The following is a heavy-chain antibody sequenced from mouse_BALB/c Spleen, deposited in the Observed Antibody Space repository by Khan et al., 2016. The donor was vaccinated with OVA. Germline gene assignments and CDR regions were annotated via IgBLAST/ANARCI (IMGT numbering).Heavy chain of an antibody. J-gene: IGHJ2*01. CDR2: IDLPNGNL. CDR1: GLNIKDTY. Sequence: EVQLVESGAELVKSGATVKLSCTASGLNIKDTYMHWLKQWPEQGLEWIGRIDLPNGNLKYARKFKGKANITAEPSSNTAYLQLSSLTSEDTAVYYCARMARKWGQGTTLTVSS. CDR3: ARMARK. V-gene: IGHV14-3*02.